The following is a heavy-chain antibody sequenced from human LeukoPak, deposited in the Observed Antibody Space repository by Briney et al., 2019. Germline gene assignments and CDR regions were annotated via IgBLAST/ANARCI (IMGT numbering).Heavy chain of an antibody. Sequence: GGSLRLSCAAPGFKFDDYAMHWVRQVPGKGLEWVSGISWNSVSIGYADSVKGRFTISRDNAKNSLYLQMNSLRAEDMALYYCAKSASLWFGEFDAWGQGTLVTVSS. CDR3: AKSASLWFGEFDA. CDR1: GFKFDDYA. J-gene: IGHJ5*02. V-gene: IGHV3-9*03. D-gene: IGHD3-10*01. CDR2: ISWNSVSI.